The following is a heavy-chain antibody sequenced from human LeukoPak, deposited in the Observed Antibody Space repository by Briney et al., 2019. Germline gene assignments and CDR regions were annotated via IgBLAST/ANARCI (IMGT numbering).Heavy chain of an antibody. CDR2: IYRSGST. CDR3: ARSDGYGLVGI. Sequence: KPSGTLSLTCAVSGGSISSSNWWSWVRQPPGKGLEWIGEIYRSGSTNYNPSLKSRVTISLDKSKNQFSLRLSSVTAADTAVYYCARSDGYGLVGIWGQGTMVTVSS. V-gene: IGHV4-4*02. J-gene: IGHJ3*02. CDR1: GGSISSSNW. D-gene: IGHD3-10*01.